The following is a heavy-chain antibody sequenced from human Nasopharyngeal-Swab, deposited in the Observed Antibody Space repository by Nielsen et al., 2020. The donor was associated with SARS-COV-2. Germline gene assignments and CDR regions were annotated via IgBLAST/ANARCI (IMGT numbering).Heavy chain of an antibody. V-gene: IGHV3-7*03. CDR2: IKQDGSEK. CDR3: ARESYDSSGYHYYYFDY. D-gene: IGHD3-22*01. J-gene: IGHJ4*02. Sequence: WIRQPPGKGLEWVANIKQDGSEKCYVDSVKGRFTISRDNAKNSLYLQMNSLRAEDTAVYYCARESYDSSGYHYYYFDYWGQGTLVTVSS.